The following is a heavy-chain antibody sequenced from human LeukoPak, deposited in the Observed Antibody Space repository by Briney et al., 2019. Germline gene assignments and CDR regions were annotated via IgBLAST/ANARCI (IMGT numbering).Heavy chain of an antibody. CDR3: ARGAYRAPDWFDP. V-gene: IGHV3-7*01. Sequence: GGSLRLSCEGSGFTFSNYWMGWVRQAPGKGLQWVANIKTDGSEKYYVDSVKGRFTISRDNAKNSLYLQMNSLRAEDTAVYYCARGAYRAPDWFDPWGQGTLVTVSS. D-gene: IGHD1-26*01. CDR1: GFTFSNYW. CDR2: IKTDGSEK. J-gene: IGHJ5*02.